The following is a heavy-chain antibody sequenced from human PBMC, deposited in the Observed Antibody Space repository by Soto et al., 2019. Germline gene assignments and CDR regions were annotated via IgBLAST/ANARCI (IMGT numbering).Heavy chain of an antibody. CDR3: AKANAGVVPAAFDY. D-gene: IGHD2-2*01. V-gene: IGHV3-9*01. J-gene: IGHJ4*02. CDR1: GFTFDDYA. CDR2: ISWNSGSI. Sequence: DVQLVESGGGLVQPGRSLRLSCAASGFTFDDYAMHWVRQAPGKGLEWVSGISWNSGSIGYADSVKGRFTISRDNAKNSLYLQMNSLRAEDTALYYCAKANAGVVPAAFDYWGQGTLVTVSS.